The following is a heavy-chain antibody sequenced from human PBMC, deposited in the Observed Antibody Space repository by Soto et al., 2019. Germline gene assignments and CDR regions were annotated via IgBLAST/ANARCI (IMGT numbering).Heavy chain of an antibody. D-gene: IGHD5-18*01. Sequence: GVSLRLSCAASGFTFSSYAMSWVRQAPGKGLEWVSAISGSGGSTYYADSVKGRFTISRDNSKNTLYLQMNSLRAEDTAVYYGATDPGYSYGYNYWGQGSRVTVSS. CDR1: GFTFSSYA. CDR3: ATDPGYSYGYNY. CDR2: ISGSGGST. V-gene: IGHV3-23*01. J-gene: IGHJ4*02.